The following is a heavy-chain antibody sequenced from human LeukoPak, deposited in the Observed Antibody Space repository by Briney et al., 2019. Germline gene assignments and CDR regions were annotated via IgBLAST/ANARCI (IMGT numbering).Heavy chain of an antibody. CDR2: IWYDGSNK. D-gene: IGHD3-22*01. CDR1: GLIFSIYG. J-gene: IGHJ1*01. Sequence: PGRSQRLSSPASGLIFSIYGVHWARQAPGRGLEWVAVIWYDGSNKYYAHSVKGRFTISRDNAKNSLYLQMNSLRAKDTAVYYCARDSPYDSSGYPHLHKYFQHWGQGTLVSVSP. V-gene: IGHV3-33*01. CDR3: ARDSPYDSSGYPHLHKYFQH.